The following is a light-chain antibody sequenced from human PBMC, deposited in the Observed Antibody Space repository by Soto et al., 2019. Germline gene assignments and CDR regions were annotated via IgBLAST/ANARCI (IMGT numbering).Light chain of an antibody. V-gene: IGLV1-40*01. CDR1: SSNIGAGYD. CDR2: GNS. Sequence: QSVLTQPPSVSGAPGQRVTISCTGSSSNIGAGYDVHWYQQLPGTAPKLLIYGNSNRPSGVPDRFSGSKSGTSASLAITGFQAEDEADYYCQSYDCSLGGYVFVTGTKLTVL. J-gene: IGLJ1*01. CDR3: QSYDCSLGGYV.